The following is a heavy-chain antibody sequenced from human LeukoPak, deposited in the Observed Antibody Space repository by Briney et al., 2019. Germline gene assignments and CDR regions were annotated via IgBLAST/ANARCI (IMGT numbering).Heavy chain of an antibody. D-gene: IGHD2/OR15-2a*01. CDR2: ISPVSSYT. V-gene: IGHV3-21*01. CDR1: GFSSNYYT. J-gene: IGHJ6*02. CDR3: VRDVSKRIGMDV. Sequence: GASLRLCCLAAGFSSNYYTMRLVHAPARKRQEWVSTISPVSSYTWYAESVEGRFTISRDNPKNSLYLQMDSLRAEDTAVYYCVRDVSKRIGMDVWGQGTTVTVSS.